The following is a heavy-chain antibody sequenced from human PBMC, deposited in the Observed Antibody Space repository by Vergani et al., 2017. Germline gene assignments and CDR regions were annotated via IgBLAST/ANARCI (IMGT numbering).Heavy chain of an antibody. CDR2: IYPNGNG. V-gene: IGHV4-4*07. Sequence: QVHLQESGPGVVKPSDPLSLPSPFSFFSLLDFSSPSLRPPAGRGLKWIGRIYPNGNGNYNESLRSRLTMSIDTSRSQFSLSLRSVTAADTAVYYCARGNCVVNCPKYNWLAPWGRGILVTVSS. CDR3: ARGNCVVNCPKYNWLAP. D-gene: IGHD1-1*01. J-gene: IGHJ5*02. CDR1: FFSLLDFS.